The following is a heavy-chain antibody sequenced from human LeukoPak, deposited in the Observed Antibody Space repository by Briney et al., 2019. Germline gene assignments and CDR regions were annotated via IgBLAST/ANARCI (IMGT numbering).Heavy chain of an antibody. CDR2: IYYSGST. Sequence: SETLSLTCTVSGGSISSSSYYWGWIRQPPGKGLEWIGSIYYSGSTYYNPSLKSRVTISVDTSKNQFSLKLSSVTAADTAVYYCARVSYYFYMDVWGKGTTVTVSS. J-gene: IGHJ6*03. CDR3: ARVSYYFYMDV. CDR1: GGSISSSSYY. V-gene: IGHV4-39*07.